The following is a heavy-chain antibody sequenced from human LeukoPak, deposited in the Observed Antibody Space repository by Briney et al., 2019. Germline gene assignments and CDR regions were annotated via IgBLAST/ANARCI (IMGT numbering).Heavy chain of an antibody. CDR1: GFTFSIYS. Sequence: GGSLRLSCAASGFTFSIYSMNWVRQAPGKGLEWVSYITSTGSTTYYADPVKGRFTISRDNAKNSLYLQMNSLRDEDTAVYYCARESPAVDYWGQGSLVTVSS. V-gene: IGHV3-48*02. CDR3: ARESPAVDY. J-gene: IGHJ4*02. CDR2: ITSTGSTT.